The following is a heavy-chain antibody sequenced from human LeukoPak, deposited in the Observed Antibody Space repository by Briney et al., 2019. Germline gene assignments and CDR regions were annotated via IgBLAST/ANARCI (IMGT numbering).Heavy chain of an antibody. CDR3: ARVVRWFDS. CDR1: GFTFSNAW. CDR2: INSDGSST. Sequence: PGGSLRLSCAASGFTFSNAWMSWVRQAPGKGLVWVSRINSDGSSTTYAGSVRGRFTITSDNAKNMLYLQMSGLRADDMAVYYYARVVRWFDSWGQGTLVTVSS. J-gene: IGHJ5*01. V-gene: IGHV3-74*01.